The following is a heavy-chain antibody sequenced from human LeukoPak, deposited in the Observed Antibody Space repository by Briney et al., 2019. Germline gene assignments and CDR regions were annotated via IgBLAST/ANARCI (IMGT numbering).Heavy chain of an antibody. CDR3: ARGSPGDSNAFDI. V-gene: IGHV3-9*01. D-gene: IGHD7-27*01. CDR1: GFTFDDYA. J-gene: IGHJ3*02. Sequence: PGGSLRLSCAASGFTFDDYAMHWVRHVPGKGLEWVSGVSWNSVYIGYADSVKGRFIISRDNAKNSLYLQMNSLRAEDTALYYCARGSPGDSNAFDIWGQGTMVTVSS. CDR2: VSWNSVYI.